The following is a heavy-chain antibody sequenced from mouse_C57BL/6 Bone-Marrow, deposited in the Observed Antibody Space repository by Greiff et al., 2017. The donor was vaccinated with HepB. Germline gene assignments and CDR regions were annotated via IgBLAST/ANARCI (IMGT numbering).Heavy chain of an antibody. J-gene: IGHJ1*03. CDR2: IHPSDSDT. Sequence: VQLQQSGAELVKPGASVKVSCKASGYTFTSYWMHWVKQRPGQGLEWIGRIHPSDSDTNYNQKFKGKATLTVDKSSSTAYMQLSSLTSEDSAVYYCAQSNQFITTVGGPHWYFDVWGTGTTVTVSS. CDR3: AQSNQFITTVGGPHWYFDV. V-gene: IGHV1-74*01. CDR1: GYTFTSYW. D-gene: IGHD1-1*01.